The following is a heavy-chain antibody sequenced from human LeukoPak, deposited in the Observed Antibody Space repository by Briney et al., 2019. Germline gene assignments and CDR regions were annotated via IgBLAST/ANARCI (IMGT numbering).Heavy chain of an antibody. CDR1: GFTFSHYY. Sequence: GGSLRLSCDASGFTFSHYYMTWIRQAPGKGLEWLSYISSGGAATDYADSVQGRFTISRDNAKKSLYLQMNSLRAEDAAVYYGARISDFDWFKDYYGLDVWGQGTTVTVS. V-gene: IGHV3-11*01. J-gene: IGHJ6*02. CDR2: ISSGGAAT. CDR3: ARISDFDWFKDYYGLDV. D-gene: IGHD3-9*01.